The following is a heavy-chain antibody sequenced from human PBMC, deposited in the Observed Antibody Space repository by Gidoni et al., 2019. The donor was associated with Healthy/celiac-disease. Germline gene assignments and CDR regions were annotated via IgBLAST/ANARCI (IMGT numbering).Heavy chain of an antibody. V-gene: IGHV4-39*01. J-gene: IGHJ6*03. D-gene: IGHD2-21*02. CDR1: GGSISSSSYY. CDR3: ARQHIVVVTASYYMDV. Sequence: QLQLQESGPGLVKPSETLSLTCTVSGGSISSSSYYWGWIRQPPGKGLEWIGSIYYSGSTYYNPSLKSRVTISVDTSKNQFSLKLSSVTAADTAVYYCARQHIVVVTASYYMDVWGKGTTVTVSS. CDR2: IYYSGST.